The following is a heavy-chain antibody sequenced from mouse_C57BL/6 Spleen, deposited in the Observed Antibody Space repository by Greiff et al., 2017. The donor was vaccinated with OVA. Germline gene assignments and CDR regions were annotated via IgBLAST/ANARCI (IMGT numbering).Heavy chain of an antibody. CDR1: GFTFSSYG. J-gene: IGHJ1*03. V-gene: IGHV5-6*01. CDR2: ISSGGSYT. D-gene: IGHD4-1*01. CDR3: ARLTGTRWYFDV. Sequence: EVKLMESGGDLVKPGGSLKLSCAASGFTFSSYGMSWVRQTPDKRLEWVATISSGGSYTYYPDSVKGRFTISRDNAKNTLYLQMSSLKSEDTAMYYCARLTGTRWYFDVWGTGTTVTVSS.